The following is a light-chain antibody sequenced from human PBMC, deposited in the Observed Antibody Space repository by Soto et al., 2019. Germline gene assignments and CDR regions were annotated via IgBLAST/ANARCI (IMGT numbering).Light chain of an antibody. J-gene: IGKJ3*01. Sequence: IQLTQSPSSLSASVGDRVTITCRASQGISSYLAWYQQKPGKAPKLLIYAASPLQSGVPSRFSGSGSGTDFTLTISSLQPEDFATYYCQQLKSYLGEFTFGPGTKVDIK. V-gene: IGKV1-9*01. CDR2: AAS. CDR1: QGISSY. CDR3: QQLKSYLGEFT.